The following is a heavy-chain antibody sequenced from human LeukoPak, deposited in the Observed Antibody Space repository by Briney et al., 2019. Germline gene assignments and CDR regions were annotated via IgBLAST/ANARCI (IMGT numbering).Heavy chain of an antibody. CDR2: IYYSGST. CDR3: ARPAVAAVGDYYYMDV. Sequence: PSETLSLTSTLSGDSISKYFRSCLRQPPGKALEWIGYIYYSGSTTYNPSLRSRVTISTDTSKHQFSLKLGSVTAPDTAVYYCARPAVAAVGDYYYMDVWGQGTTVTVSS. J-gene: IGHJ6*03. V-gene: IGHV4-59*08. D-gene: IGHD6-19*01. CDR1: GDSISKYF.